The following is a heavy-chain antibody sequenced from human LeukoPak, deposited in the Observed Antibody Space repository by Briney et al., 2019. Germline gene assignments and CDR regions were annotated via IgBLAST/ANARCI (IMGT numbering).Heavy chain of an antibody. J-gene: IGHJ5*02. Sequence: GGSLRLSCAASGFTFDDYGMSWVRQAPGKGLEWVAGINWNGGNTGYSDSVKGRFTISRDNAKNSLYLQMNSLRAEDTAFYYCARHGGIAVASNWFDPWGQGTLVTVSS. CDR3: ARHGGIAVASNWFDP. D-gene: IGHD6-19*01. CDR2: INWNGGNT. CDR1: GFTFDDYG. V-gene: IGHV3-20*04.